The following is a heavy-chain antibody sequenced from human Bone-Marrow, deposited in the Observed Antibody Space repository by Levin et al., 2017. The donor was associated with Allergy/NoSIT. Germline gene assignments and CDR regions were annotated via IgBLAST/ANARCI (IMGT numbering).Heavy chain of an antibody. Sequence: SVKVSCKTSGGAFINHAITWVRQAPGQGLQWMGGIIPMYDAPDYAQTFQGSVTITADKSTSTAYLVLTSLRLQDTAVYYCARAARPSMPGRPRNYLLDVWGQGTTVIVS. CDR1: GGAFINHA. J-gene: IGHJ6*02. CDR3: ARAARPSMPGRPRNYLLDV. D-gene: IGHD6-6*01. V-gene: IGHV1-69*06. CDR2: IIPMYDAP.